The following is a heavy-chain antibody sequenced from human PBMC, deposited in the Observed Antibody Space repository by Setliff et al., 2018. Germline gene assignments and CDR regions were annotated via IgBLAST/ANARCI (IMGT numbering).Heavy chain of an antibody. D-gene: IGHD3-3*01. CDR1: GFSFSSYI. Sequence: GGSLRLSCAASGFSFSSYIINWVRQAPGKGLEWVSSISRSSNYISYADSVKGRFTISRDNSKNTLYLQMNGLTAADTAMYYCAREPGNTFWSASSGPIIFDYWGQGIMVTVSS. V-gene: IGHV3-21*01. J-gene: IGHJ4*02. CDR2: ISRSSNYI. CDR3: AREPGNTFWSASSGPIIFDY.